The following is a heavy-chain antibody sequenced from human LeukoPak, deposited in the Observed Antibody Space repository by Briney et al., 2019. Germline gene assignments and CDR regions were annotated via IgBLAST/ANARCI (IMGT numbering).Heavy chain of an antibody. Sequence: PSQTLSLTCTVSGGSISCGDYYWSWIRQPPGKGLKWIGYIFYSGNTYYNPSLKSRVPISVDTSKNRFSLKLSSVTAADTAVYYCARGVAVAPDAFDIWGQGTMVTVSS. J-gene: IGHJ3*02. D-gene: IGHD6-19*01. V-gene: IGHV4-30-4*01. CDR1: GGSISCGDYY. CDR3: ARGVAVAPDAFDI. CDR2: IFYSGNT.